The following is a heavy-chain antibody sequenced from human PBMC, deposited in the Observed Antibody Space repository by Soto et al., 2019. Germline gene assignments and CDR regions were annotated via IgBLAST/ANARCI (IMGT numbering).Heavy chain of an antibody. J-gene: IGHJ4*02. CDR2: IYWDDDK. CDR3: AHRVLRTVFGLVTTTAIYFDF. D-gene: IGHD3-3*01. CDR1: GFSLTTSGVG. Sequence: QITLNESGPTQVKPRQTLTLTCTFSGFSLTTSGVGVGWIRQSPGKAPEWLALIYWDDDKRYSPSLKSRLTITKDTTKIHVVLTMAHLDPADTATYYCAHRVLRTVFGLVTTTAIYFDFWGQGTPVAVSS. V-gene: IGHV2-5*02.